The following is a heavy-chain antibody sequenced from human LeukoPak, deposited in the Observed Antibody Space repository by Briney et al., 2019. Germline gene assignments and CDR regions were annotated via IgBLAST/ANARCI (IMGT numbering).Heavy chain of an antibody. CDR3: ARGVFATGWYPDNFDY. D-gene: IGHD6-19*01. Sequence: GGSLRLSCAASGFAFSSYWMSWVRQAPGKGLEWVANVNQVGSDKYYMDSVKGRFTISRENAENSLDLQMNNLKAEDTAVYYCARGVFATGWYPDNFDYWGQGILVTVSS. J-gene: IGHJ4*02. V-gene: IGHV3-7*01. CDR1: GFAFSSYW. CDR2: VNQVGSDK.